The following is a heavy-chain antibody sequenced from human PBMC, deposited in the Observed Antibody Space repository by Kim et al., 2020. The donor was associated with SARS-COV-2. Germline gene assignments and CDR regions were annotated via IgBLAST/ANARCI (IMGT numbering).Heavy chain of an antibody. D-gene: IGHD3-10*01. CDR2: RHYSGRA. Sequence: SETLSLTCTVSGGSLSPYDWNWIRKPPGKGLEWIGDRHYSGRANYSPSLKSRVAISVDTSKNHFSLNLTSVTAADTAKYFCARFQHGSGSYLDPFDIWGQGTLVTVSS. J-gene: IGHJ3*02. CDR3: ARFQHGSGSYLDPFDI. V-gene: IGHV4-59*01. CDR1: GGSLSPYD.